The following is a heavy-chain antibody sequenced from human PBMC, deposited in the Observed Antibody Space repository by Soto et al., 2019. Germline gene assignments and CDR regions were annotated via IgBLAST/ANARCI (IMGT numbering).Heavy chain of an antibody. Sequence: QVQLQESGPGLVKPSQTLSLTCTVSGGSISSGGYYWSWIRQHPGKGLEWIGYIYSSGSTYYNPSLKSRVTISVDTSKNQFSLKLSSVTAADTAVYYCAREVLGYCSGGSCSNAFDIWGQGTMVTVSS. J-gene: IGHJ3*02. D-gene: IGHD2-15*01. V-gene: IGHV4-31*03. CDR3: AREVLGYCSGGSCSNAFDI. CDR2: IYSSGST. CDR1: GGSISSGGYY.